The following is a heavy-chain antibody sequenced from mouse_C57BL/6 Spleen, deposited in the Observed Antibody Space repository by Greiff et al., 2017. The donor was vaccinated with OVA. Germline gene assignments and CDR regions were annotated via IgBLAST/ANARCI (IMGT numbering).Heavy chain of an antibody. CDR2: IYPGDGDT. Sequence: VQLQQSGPELVKPGASVKISCKASGYAFSSSWMNWVKQRPGKGLEWIGRIYPGDGDTNYNGKFKGKATLTADKSSSTAYMQLSSLTSEDSAVYFCARERTIWYFDVWGTGTTVTVSS. CDR1: GYAFSSSW. J-gene: IGHJ1*03. V-gene: IGHV1-82*01. CDR3: ARERTIWYFDV.